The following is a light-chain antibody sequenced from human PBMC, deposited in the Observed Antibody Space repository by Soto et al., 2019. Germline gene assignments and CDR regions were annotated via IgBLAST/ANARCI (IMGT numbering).Light chain of an antibody. J-gene: IGKJ1*01. CDR3: QHYNNWPPWT. V-gene: IGKV3-15*01. CDR1: HSVSSN. CDR2: GAS. Sequence: EIVMTQSPATLSVSPGERATLSCRASHSVSSNLAWYQQKPGQAPRLLIYGASTRATGIPARFSGSRSGTEFTLTISSLQSEDFAIYYCQHYNNWPPWTFGQGTKVEIK.